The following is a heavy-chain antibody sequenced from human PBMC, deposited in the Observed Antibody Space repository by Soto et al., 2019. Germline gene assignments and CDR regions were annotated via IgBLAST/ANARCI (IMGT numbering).Heavy chain of an antibody. CDR3: ARDPTGFHSSFDF. CDR2: TYYRSRWYS. J-gene: IGHJ4*02. Sequence: SQTLSLTCASSVDSVSSNGAAWNWISQSPSRGLEWLGRTYYRSRWYSDYAPSVKSRITVNPDTSQNQFSLQLNSVTPEDTAIYYCARDPTGFHSSFDFWGQGTLVTVSS. V-gene: IGHV6-1*01. D-gene: IGHD3-10*01. CDR1: VDSVSSNGAA.